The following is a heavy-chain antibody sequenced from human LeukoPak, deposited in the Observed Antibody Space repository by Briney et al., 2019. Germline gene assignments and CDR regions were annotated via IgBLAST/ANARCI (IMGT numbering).Heavy chain of an antibody. J-gene: IGHJ4*02. CDR2: VYHTGTS. D-gene: IGHD5-18*01. V-gene: IGHV4-59*01. Sequence: SETLSLTCTVSGDSITGDYWTWVRQPPGKGLEWIGYVYHTGTSNYNPSVRSRITMSVDTSKNQYSMKLTSVTAADTAVYFCARALDTWSALDYWGLGTLVTVSS. CDR3: ARALDTWSALDY. CDR1: GDSITGDY.